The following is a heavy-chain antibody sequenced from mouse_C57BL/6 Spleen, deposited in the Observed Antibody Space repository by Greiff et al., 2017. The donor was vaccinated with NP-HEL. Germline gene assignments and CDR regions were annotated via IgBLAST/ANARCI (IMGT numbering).Heavy chain of an antibody. Sequence: VKLQESGAELVKPGASVKISCKASGYAFSSYWMNWVKQRPGKGLEWIGQIYPGDGDTNYNGKFKGKATLTADKSSSTAYMQLSSLTSEDSAVYFCAREGAYYGKNYAMDYWGQGTSVTVAS. D-gene: IGHD2-10*01. CDR1: GYAFSSYW. CDR3: AREGAYYGKNYAMDY. V-gene: IGHV1-80*01. J-gene: IGHJ4*01. CDR2: IYPGDGDT.